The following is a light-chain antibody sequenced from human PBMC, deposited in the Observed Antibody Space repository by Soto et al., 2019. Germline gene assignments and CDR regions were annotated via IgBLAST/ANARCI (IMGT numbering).Light chain of an antibody. CDR3: QQYGSSPTT. V-gene: IGKV3-20*01. CDR2: GAS. J-gene: IGKJ1*01. Sequence: VLTRSPGTLSLSPGERATLSCRASQTVLNNYLTWYQQRPGQAPRRLIFGASIRATGIPDRFSGSGSGTDFTLTISRLEPEDFAVYYCQQYGSSPTTFGQGTKVDIK. CDR1: QTVLNNY.